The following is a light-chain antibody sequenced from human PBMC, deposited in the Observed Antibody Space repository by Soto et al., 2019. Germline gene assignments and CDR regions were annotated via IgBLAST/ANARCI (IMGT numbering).Light chain of an antibody. CDR1: SSDVGSYNR. CDR3: SSYTSSSTYV. CDR2: EVS. Sequence: QSALTQPPSVSGCPGQSVTLSCTGSSSDVGSYNRVSWYQQPPGTATKLMIYEVSNRPSGVPDRFSGSKSGNTASLTISGLQAEDEADYYSSSYTSSSTYVFGTGTKLTVL. J-gene: IGLJ1*01. V-gene: IGLV2-18*02.